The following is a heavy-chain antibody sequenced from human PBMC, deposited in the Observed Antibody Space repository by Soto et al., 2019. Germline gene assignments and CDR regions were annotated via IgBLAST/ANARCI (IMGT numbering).Heavy chain of an antibody. CDR2: IYYSGST. Sequence: SETLSLTCTVSGGPISSGGYYWSWIRQHPGKGLEWIGYIYYSGSTYYNPSLKSRVTISVDTSKNQFSLKLSSVTAADTAVYYCARAEKAAPGHDAFDIWGQGTMVTVS. D-gene: IGHD6-6*01. CDR3: ARAEKAAPGHDAFDI. V-gene: IGHV4-31*03. CDR1: GGPISSGGYY. J-gene: IGHJ3*02.